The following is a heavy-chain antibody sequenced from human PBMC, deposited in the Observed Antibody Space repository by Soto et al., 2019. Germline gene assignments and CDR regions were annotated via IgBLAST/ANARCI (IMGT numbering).Heavy chain of an antibody. CDR2: ISAYNGNT. Sequence: ASVKVSCKASGYTFTSYGISWVRQAPGQGLEWMGWISAYNGNTNYAQKLQGRVTMTTDTSTSTAYMELRSLRSDDTAVYYCARRILWFGELLVNWLDPWGQGTLVTVSS. CDR3: ARRILWFGELLVNWLDP. V-gene: IGHV1-18*01. D-gene: IGHD3-10*01. J-gene: IGHJ5*02. CDR1: GYTFTSYG.